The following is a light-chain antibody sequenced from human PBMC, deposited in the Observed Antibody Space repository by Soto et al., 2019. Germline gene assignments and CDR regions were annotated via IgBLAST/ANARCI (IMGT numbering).Light chain of an antibody. CDR2: KAS. Sequence: DIQMTQSPSTLSGSVGDRVTITCRASQTISSWLAWYQQKPGKAPKLLIYKASTLKSGVPSRFSGSGSGTEFTLTTSSLQPDDFATYDCQHYNSYSEAVGLGTKVELK. CDR3: QHYNSYSEA. J-gene: IGKJ1*01. CDR1: QTISSW. V-gene: IGKV1-5*03.